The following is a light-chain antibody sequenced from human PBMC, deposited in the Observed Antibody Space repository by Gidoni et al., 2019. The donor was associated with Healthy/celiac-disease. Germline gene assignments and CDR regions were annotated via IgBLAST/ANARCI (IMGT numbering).Light chain of an antibody. Sequence: DIQRTQSPSSLSASVRDSVTITCRARQSISSYLNWNRQNPGKATKLLIYAASSLQSGVPARFSGSGSWRDFILTISSLQPEDFATYYCYQSYSTRMYTFGQXTKLEIK. V-gene: IGKV1-39*01. CDR2: AAS. CDR1: QSISSY. J-gene: IGKJ2*01. CDR3: YQSYSTRMYT.